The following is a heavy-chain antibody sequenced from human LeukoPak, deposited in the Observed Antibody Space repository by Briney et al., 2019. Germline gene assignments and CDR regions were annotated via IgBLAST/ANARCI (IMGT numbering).Heavy chain of an antibody. J-gene: IGHJ4*02. CDR3: ARDSDVHDYGDKAGSTENDY. CDR2: IKQDGSEK. CDR1: GFTFSSYN. D-gene: IGHD4-17*01. Sequence: GGSLRLSCAASGFTFSSYNMNWVRQAPGKGLEWAANIKQDGSEKYYVDSVKGRFTISRDNAKNSLYLQMNSLRAEDTAVYYCARDSDVHDYGDKAGSTENDYWGQGTLVTVSS. V-gene: IGHV3-7*01.